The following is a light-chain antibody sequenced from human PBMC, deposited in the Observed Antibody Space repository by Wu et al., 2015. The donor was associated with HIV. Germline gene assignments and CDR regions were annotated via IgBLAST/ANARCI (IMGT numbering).Light chain of an antibody. CDR2: KAS. CDR1: QSISTW. CDR3: QHYNSYPLT. J-gene: IGKJ4*01. V-gene: IGKV1-5*03. Sequence: DVQMTQSPSTLSASVGDRVTITCRASQSISTWLAWYQQKPGKAPKLLISKASSLESGVPSRFSGSGSGTQFTLTISSLQPDDFATYYCQHYNSYPLTFGGGTTVEIK.